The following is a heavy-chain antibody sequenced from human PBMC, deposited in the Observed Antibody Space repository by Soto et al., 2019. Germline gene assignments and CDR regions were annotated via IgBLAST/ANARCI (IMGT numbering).Heavy chain of an antibody. CDR3: ARDQYYDILPRPPRSAIDP. J-gene: IGHJ6*03. Sequence: ASVKVSCTASGYTFTSYGISLVRQVPGQRLEWMGWISAYNGNTNYAQKLQGRVTMTTDTSTSTAYMELRSLRSDDTAVYYCARDQYYDILPRPPRSAIDPWSTGITVT. CDR2: ISAYNGNT. D-gene: IGHD3-9*01. V-gene: IGHV1-18*01. CDR1: GYTFTSYG.